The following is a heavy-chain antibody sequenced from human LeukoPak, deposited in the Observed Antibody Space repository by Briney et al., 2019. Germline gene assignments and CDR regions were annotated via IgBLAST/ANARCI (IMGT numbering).Heavy chain of an antibody. V-gene: IGHV1-2*02. J-gene: IGHJ4*02. CDR3: ARSLPAAAISSLYYFDY. CDR2: INPNSGGT. D-gene: IGHD2-2*02. Sequence: ASVKVSCKASGYTFTGYYMHWVRQAPGQGLEWMGWINPNSGGTNYAQKFQGRVTMTRDTSISTAYMELSRLRSDDTAVYYCARSLPAAAISSLYYFDYWGQGTLVTVSS. CDR1: GYTFTGYY.